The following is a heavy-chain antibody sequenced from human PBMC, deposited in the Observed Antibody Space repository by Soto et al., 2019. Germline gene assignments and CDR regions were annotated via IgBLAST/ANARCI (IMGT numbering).Heavy chain of an antibody. D-gene: IGHD6-13*01. Sequence: EVQLLESGGGLVQPGGSLRLSCAASGFAFSNYVMTWVRQAPGKGLEWVSAITASGGSTYYADSVKGRFTISRDNSKNTLYLQMNSLRVEDTTVYYCAKDLQGGIADHFDYWGQGPLVTVSS. CDR3: AKDLQGGIADHFDY. J-gene: IGHJ4*02. V-gene: IGHV3-23*01. CDR2: ITASGGST. CDR1: GFAFSNYV.